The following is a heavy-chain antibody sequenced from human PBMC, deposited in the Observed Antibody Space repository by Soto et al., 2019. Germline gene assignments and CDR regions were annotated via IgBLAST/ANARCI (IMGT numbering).Heavy chain of an antibody. CDR3: TGVAIAVAGTEAWYYYGMAV. J-gene: IGHJ6*02. Sequence: GGSLRLSCTASGFTFGDYAMSWFRQAPGKGLEWVGFIRSKAYGGTTEYAASVKGRFTISRDDSKSIAYLQMNSLKTEDTAVYYCTGVAIAVAGTEAWYYYGMAVWGQRTTVTVSS. V-gene: IGHV3-49*03. D-gene: IGHD6-13*01. CDR2: IRSKAYGGTT. CDR1: GFTFGDYA.